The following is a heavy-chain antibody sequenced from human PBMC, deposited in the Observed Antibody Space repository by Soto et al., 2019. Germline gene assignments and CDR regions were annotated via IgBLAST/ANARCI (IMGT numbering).Heavy chain of an antibody. CDR3: ARALTGDIWFDP. Sequence: SETLSLTCTVSGGSISSGGYYWSWIRQHPGKGLEWIGYIYYSGSTYYNPSLKSRVTISVDTSKNQFSLKLSSVTAADTAVYYCARALTGDIWFDPWGQGTLVTVSS. D-gene: IGHD7-27*01. CDR2: IYYSGST. CDR1: GGSISSGGYY. V-gene: IGHV4-31*03. J-gene: IGHJ5*02.